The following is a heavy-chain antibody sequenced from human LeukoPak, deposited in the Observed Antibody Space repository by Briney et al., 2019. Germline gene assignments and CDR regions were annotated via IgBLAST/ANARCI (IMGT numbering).Heavy chain of an antibody. CDR3: ARGRSGFGTNSDY. CDR1: GGSMGSYY. Sequence: SETLSLTCNVSGGSMGSYYWNWIRQPPGKGLEWIGYIYYSGTTNYNPSLQSRLTISVDTSKNQFSLKLNSVTAADTAVYYCARGRSGFGTNSDYWGQGTLVTVSS. J-gene: IGHJ4*02. D-gene: IGHD3-10*01. V-gene: IGHV4-59*01. CDR2: IYYSGTT.